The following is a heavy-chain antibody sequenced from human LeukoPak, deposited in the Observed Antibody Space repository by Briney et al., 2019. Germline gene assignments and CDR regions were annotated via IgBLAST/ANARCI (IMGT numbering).Heavy chain of an antibody. V-gene: IGHV3-23*01. D-gene: IGHD4-17*01. CDR1: RFTFSNFA. CDR3: AKDVYGDYGGLVY. J-gene: IGHJ4*02. CDR2: ISADVGTT. Sequence: GGSLRLSCAASRFTFSNFAMTWVRQAPGRGLEWVSTISADVGTTNYADSVKGRFTISRDNSKNTLYLQMNSLRAEDTAVYYCAKDVYGDYGGLVYWGQGTLVTVSS.